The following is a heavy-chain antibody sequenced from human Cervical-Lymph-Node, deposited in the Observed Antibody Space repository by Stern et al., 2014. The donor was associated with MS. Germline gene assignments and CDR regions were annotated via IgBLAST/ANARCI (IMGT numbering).Heavy chain of an antibody. D-gene: IGHD1-26*01. J-gene: IGHJ5*02. CDR2: LYWDDEK. Sequence: ITLKASGPTLVKPTQTLTLTCDFSGFSLTTSGVGVGWIRQPPGKALEGLALLYWDDEKRYSPSLKNRLSIITDTAKNQVVLTMTNMDPVDTGTYYCAHRSTSVAGAWASWGQGILVVVSS. V-gene: IGHV2-5*02. CDR3: AHRSTSVAGAWAS. CDR1: GFSLTTSGVG.